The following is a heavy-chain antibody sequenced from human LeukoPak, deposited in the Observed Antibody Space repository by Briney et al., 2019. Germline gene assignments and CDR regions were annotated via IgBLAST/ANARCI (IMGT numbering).Heavy chain of an antibody. CDR3: AKDGGTAMVIYYGMDV. J-gene: IGHJ6*02. CDR1: GFTFDDYA. V-gene: IGHV3-9*01. D-gene: IGHD5-18*01. Sequence: GGSLRLSCAASGFTFDDYAMHWVRQAPGKGLEWVSGISRNSGSIGYADSVKGRFTISRDNAKNSLYLQMNSLRAEDTALYYCAKDGGTAMVIYYGMDVWGQGTTVTVSS. CDR2: ISRNSGSI.